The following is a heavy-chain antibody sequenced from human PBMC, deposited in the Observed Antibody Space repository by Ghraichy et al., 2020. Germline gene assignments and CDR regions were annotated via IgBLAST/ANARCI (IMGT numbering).Heavy chain of an antibody. V-gene: IGHV4-34*01. J-gene: IGHJ6*02. CDR1: GGSFSGYY. Sequence: SETLSLTCAVYGGSFSGYYWSWIRQPPGKGLEWIGEINHSGSTNYNPSLKSRVTISVDTSKNQFSLKLSSVTAADTAVYYCARVMGSGGSWYPLYYYYYGMDVWGQGTTVTVSS. CDR2: INHSGST. D-gene: IGHD6-13*01. CDR3: ARVMGSGGSWYPLYYYYYGMDV.